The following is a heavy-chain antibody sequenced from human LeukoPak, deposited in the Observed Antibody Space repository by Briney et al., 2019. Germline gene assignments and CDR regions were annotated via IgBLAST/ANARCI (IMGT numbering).Heavy chain of an antibody. CDR2: VSGSGDST. CDR1: GLTFSSYA. J-gene: IGHJ4*02. CDR3: ARDRRSTGWPFDY. D-gene: IGHD6-19*01. Sequence: GGSLRLSCAASGLTFSSYAMTWVRQAPGKGLEWVSIVSGSGDSTYYADSMKGRFTISRDNSKNTLFLQINSLRVDDTAVYYCARDRRSTGWPFDYWGQGTLVTVSS. V-gene: IGHV3-23*01.